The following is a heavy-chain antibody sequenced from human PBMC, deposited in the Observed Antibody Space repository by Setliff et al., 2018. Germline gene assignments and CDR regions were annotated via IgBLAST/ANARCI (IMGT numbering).Heavy chain of an antibody. CDR1: GYSFTSYW. J-gene: IGHJ3*02. Sequence: XESLKISXXGSGYSFTSYWIGWVRQMPGKXLXXMGXXXXXXXXXXXXPXXXGQVTXSADKSISTAYLQWSSLKASDTAMYYCARQAVAGSDAFDIWGQGTMVTVSS. CDR2: XXXXXXXX. V-gene: IGHV5-51*01. CDR3: ARQAVAGSDAFDI. D-gene: IGHD6-19*01.